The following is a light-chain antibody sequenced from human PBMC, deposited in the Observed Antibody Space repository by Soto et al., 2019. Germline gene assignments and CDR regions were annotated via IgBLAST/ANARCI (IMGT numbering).Light chain of an antibody. CDR1: QTISRLY. Sequence: EALLVQSPGALSFRRGEGATLSCRASQTISRLYLSWYQQKPVQPPRLLIYDGSTRATGIPDRFSGSGSGTDFTLTISKLEPGDFAVYYCQQYDTSDMWTFGQGTKVDI. CDR2: DGS. J-gene: IGKJ1*01. V-gene: IGKV3-20*01. CDR3: QQYDTSDMWT.